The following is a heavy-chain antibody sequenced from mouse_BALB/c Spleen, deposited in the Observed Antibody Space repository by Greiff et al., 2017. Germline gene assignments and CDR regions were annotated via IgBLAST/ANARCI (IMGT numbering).Heavy chain of an antibody. CDR2: ISSGGSYT. V-gene: IGHV5-6*01. J-gene: IGHJ3*01. D-gene: IGHD1-2*01. CDR3: ARQRHYYGYVGAY. Sequence: EVKLMESGGDLVKPGGSLKLSCAASGFTFSSYGMSWVRQTPDKRLEWVATISSGGSYTYYPDSVKGRFTISRDNAKNTLYLQMSSLKSEDTAMYYCARQRHYYGYVGAYWGQGTLVTVSA. CDR1: GFTFSSYG.